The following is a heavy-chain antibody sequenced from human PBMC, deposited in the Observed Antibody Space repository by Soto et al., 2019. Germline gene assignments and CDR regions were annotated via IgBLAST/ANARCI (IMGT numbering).Heavy chain of an antibody. CDR2: ISGSGGST. J-gene: IGHJ4*02. CDR1: GFTFSRYA. V-gene: IGHV3-23*01. Sequence: GGSLRLSCAAPGFTFSRYAMSWVRQAPGKGLEWVAAISGSGGSTYYADSVKGRFTISRDNSKNTLYLQMNSLRAEDTAVYYCAKRVIINYFDYWGQGTLVTVSS. D-gene: IGHD3-9*01. CDR3: AKRVIINYFDY.